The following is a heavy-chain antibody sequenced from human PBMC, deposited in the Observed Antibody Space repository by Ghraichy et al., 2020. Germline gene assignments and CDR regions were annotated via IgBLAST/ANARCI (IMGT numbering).Heavy chain of an antibody. V-gene: IGHV3-53*01. D-gene: IGHD6-13*01. J-gene: IGHJ4*02. Sequence: GGSLRLSCAASGFTVSSNYMSWVRQAPGKGLEWVSVIYSGGSTYYADSVKGRFTISRDNSKNTLYLQMNSLRAEDTAVYYCARDGGVSSSWGGNVYWGQGTLVTVSS. CDR1: GFTVSSNY. CDR3: ARDGGVSSSWGGNVY. CDR2: IYSGGST.